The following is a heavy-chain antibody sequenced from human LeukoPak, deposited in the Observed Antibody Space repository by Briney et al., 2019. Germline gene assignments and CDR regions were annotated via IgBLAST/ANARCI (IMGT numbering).Heavy chain of an antibody. D-gene: IGHD1-7*01. J-gene: IGHJ3*02. CDR1: GYNFDRYG. V-gene: IGHV1-2*02. CDR3: ARGNWNYDDAFDI. Sequence: GASVKVSCKGSGYNFDRYGVNWVRQAPGQGLEWMGWINPNSGGTNYAQKFQGRVTMTRDTSISTAYMELSRLRSDDTAVYYCARGNWNYDDAFDIWGQGTMVTVSS. CDR2: INPNSGGT.